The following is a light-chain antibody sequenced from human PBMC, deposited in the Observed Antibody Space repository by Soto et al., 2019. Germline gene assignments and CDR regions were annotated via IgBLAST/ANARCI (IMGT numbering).Light chain of an antibody. CDR3: QQRSNWPF. V-gene: IGKV3D-20*02. J-gene: IGKJ4*01. Sequence: EIVLTQSPGTLSLSPGERATLSCRASQSVSSSYLAWYQQKPGQAPRLLIYGASSRATGIPDRFSGSGSGTDFTLTISSLEPEDFAVYYCQQRSNWPFFGGGTKVDIK. CDR2: GAS. CDR1: QSVSSSY.